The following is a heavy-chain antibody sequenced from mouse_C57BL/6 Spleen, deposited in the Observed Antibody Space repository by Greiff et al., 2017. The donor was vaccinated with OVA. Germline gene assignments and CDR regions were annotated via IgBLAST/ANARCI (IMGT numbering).Heavy chain of an antibody. D-gene: IGHD1-1*01. V-gene: IGHV5-15*01. CDR3: ARRGIYFDV. CDR2: ISNLAYSI. J-gene: IGHJ1*03. CDR1: GFTFSDYG. Sequence: EVQLVESGGGLVQPGGSLKLSCAASGFTFSDYGMAWVRQAPRKGPEWVAFISNLAYSIYYADTVTGRFTISRENAKNTQYLEMSSLRSEDTAMYYCARRGIYFDVWGTGTTVTVSS.